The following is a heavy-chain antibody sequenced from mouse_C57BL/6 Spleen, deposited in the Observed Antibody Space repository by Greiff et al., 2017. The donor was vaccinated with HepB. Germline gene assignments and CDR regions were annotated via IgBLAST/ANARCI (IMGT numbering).Heavy chain of an antibody. D-gene: IGHD2-1*01. J-gene: IGHJ4*01. CDR2: IYPGGGYT. V-gene: IGHV1-63*01. CDR3: ARFYYGNYGYAMDY. Sequence: VQLQQSGAELVRPGPSVKMSCKASGYTFTNYWIGWAKQRPGHGLEWIGDIYPGGGYTNYNEKFKGKATLTADKSSSTAYMQFSSLTSEDSAIYYCARFYYGNYGYAMDYWGQGTSVTVSS. CDR1: GYTFTNYW.